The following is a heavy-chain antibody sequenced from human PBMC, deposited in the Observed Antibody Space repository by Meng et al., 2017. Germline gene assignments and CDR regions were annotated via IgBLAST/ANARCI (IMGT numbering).Heavy chain of an antibody. CDR1: GFTFDDYA. V-gene: IGHV3-43D*03. J-gene: IGHJ6*02. Sequence: GESLKISCAASGFTFDDYAMHWVRQAPGKGLEWVSLISWDGGSTYYADPVKGRFTISRDNSKNSLYLQMNSLRAEDTALYYCAKDRDSGYGMDVWGQGTTVTVSS. D-gene: IGHD6-19*01. CDR2: ISWDGGST. CDR3: AKDRDSGYGMDV.